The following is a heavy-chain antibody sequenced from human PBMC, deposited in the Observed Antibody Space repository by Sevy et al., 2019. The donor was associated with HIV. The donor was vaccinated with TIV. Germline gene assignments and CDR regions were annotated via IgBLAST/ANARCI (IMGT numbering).Heavy chain of an antibody. J-gene: IGHJ4*02. Sequence: SETLSLTCTVSGGSITSLYWNWIRQPPGKGLEWIANIYYNGHINYNPSLKSRVNLSLDTSKNQFSLRVSSVTAADTAMYYCAGENAWGRGYSWGQGTLVTVSS. CDR3: AGENAWGRGYS. D-gene: IGHD1-26*01. CDR2: IYYNGHI. CDR1: GGSITSLY. V-gene: IGHV4-59*08.